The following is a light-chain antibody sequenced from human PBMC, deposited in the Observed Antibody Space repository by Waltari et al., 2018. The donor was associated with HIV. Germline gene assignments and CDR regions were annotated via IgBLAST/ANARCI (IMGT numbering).Light chain of an antibody. Sequence: QSVLTQPPSVSAAPGQKVTISCSGASSNLGNNYVALYQQVPGTAPKLLIYDNNKRPSGIPDRVSGSKSGTSATLDIAGLQTGDEADYYCGTWDSALSGHYVFGTGTKVTVL. J-gene: IGLJ1*01. CDR2: DNN. CDR3: GTWDSALSGHYV. V-gene: IGLV1-51*01. CDR1: SSNLGNNY.